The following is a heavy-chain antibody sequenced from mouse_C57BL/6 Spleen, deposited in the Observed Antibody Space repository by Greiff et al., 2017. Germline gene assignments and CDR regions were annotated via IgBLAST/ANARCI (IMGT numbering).Heavy chain of an antibody. Sequence: EVHLVESGGGLVQPGGSLSLSCAASGFTFTDYYMSWVRQPPGKALEWLGFIRNKANGYTTEYSASVKGRFTISRDNSQSILYLQMNALRAEDSATYYCARYLSDGYRYYAMDYWGQGTSVTVSS. V-gene: IGHV7-3*01. CDR2: IRNKANGYTT. CDR1: GFTFTDYY. CDR3: ARYLSDGYRYYAMDY. D-gene: IGHD2-3*01. J-gene: IGHJ4*01.